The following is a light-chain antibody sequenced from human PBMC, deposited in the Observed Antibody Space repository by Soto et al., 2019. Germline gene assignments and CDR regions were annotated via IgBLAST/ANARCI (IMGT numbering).Light chain of an antibody. CDR3: QQYNNWPFT. CDR2: GAS. CDR1: QSVSSN. Sequence: EIVMTQSPATLSVSPGERATLSCRASQSVSSNLAWYQQKPGQAPRLLIYGASTRATGIPARFSGSGSGTEFTLTICSLQSEAFAVYYCQQYNNWPFTFGPGTKVDIK. J-gene: IGKJ3*01. V-gene: IGKV3-15*01.